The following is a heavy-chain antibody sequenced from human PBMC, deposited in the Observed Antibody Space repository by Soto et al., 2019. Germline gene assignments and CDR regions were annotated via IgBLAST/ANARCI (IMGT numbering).Heavy chain of an antibody. CDR3: ARNGYCSGGSCYSRMYYYYMDV. J-gene: IGHJ6*03. Sequence: ESLKISCKGSGYNFKRYWIGWVRQMPGKGLEWMGVIYPGDSDTRYSPSLQGQVTISADKSISTAYLQWSSLKASDTAMYYCARNGYCSGGSCYSRMYYYYMDVWGKGTTVTVSS. CDR1: GYNFKRYW. V-gene: IGHV5-51*01. CDR2: IYPGDSDT. D-gene: IGHD2-15*01.